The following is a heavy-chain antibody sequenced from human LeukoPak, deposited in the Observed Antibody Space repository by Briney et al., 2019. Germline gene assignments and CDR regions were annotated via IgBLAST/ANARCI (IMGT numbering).Heavy chain of an antibody. D-gene: IGHD3-9*01. CDR3: ARASGYDILTGHFDY. CDR2: IRGSGGST. V-gene: IGHV3-23*01. Sequence: GSLRLSCAASGFTFSSYAMSWVRQAPGKGLQWVSVIRGSGGSTYYADSVKGRFTISRDNSKNTLYLQMNSLRAEDTAVYYCARASGYDILTGHFDYWGQGTLVTVSS. J-gene: IGHJ4*02. CDR1: GFTFSSYA.